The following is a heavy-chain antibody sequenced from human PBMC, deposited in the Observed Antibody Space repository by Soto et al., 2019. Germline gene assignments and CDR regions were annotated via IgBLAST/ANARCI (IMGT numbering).Heavy chain of an antibody. CDR2: TSYDGSNK. V-gene: IGHV3-30*19. J-gene: IGHJ4*02. D-gene: IGHD3-16*01. CDR1: GFTFRSYV. Sequence: QVQLVESGGGVVQPGTSLRLSCVGAGFTFRSYVIHWVRQAPGKGLEWVALTSYDGSNKYYDDSVKGRFTISRDNSRNTVDLQIDNLRLEDTALYYCARWGTTGGLDVWGQGTLVSVSS. CDR3: ARWGTTGGLDV.